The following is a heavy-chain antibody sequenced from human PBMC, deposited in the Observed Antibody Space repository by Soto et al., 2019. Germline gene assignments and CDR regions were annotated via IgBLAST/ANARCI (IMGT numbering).Heavy chain of an antibody. CDR1: GGTFSSYT. V-gene: IGHV1-69*02. J-gene: IGHJ2*01. Sequence: QVQLVQSGAEVKKPGSSVKVSCKASGGTFSSYTISWVRQAPGQGLEWMGRIIPILGIANYAQKFQGRVTSTADKSTSTAYRELSSLRSEDTAVYYCARVKRFSGGGDEWYFDLWGRGTLVTVSS. CDR3: ARVKRFSGGGDEWYFDL. D-gene: IGHD2-21*01. CDR2: IIPILGIA.